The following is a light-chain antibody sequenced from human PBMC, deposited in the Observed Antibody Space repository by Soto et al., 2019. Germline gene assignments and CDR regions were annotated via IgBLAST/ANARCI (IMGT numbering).Light chain of an antibody. J-gene: IGKJ3*01. Sequence: EIVLTQSPATLSLSPGERATLSCRASQSVSSYLAWYQPKPGQAPRLLIYDASNRATGIPPRFSGSGAGTAFTLAISSLEPEDFAVYCCQQRSNWPFTFGPGNKVDIK. V-gene: IGKV3-11*01. CDR3: QQRSNWPFT. CDR2: DAS. CDR1: QSVSSY.